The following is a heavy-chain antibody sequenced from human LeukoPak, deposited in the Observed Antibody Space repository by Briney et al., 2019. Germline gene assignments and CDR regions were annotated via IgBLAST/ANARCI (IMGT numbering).Heavy chain of an antibody. D-gene: IGHD1-26*01. J-gene: IGHJ4*02. CDR2: IIPIFGTA. Sequence: GASVKVSRKASGYTFTIYAISWVRQAPGQGLEWMGRIIPIFGTANYAQKFQGRVTITTDESTSTAYMELSSLRSEDTAVYYCARDPWGRWELPFDYWGQGTLVTVSS. V-gene: IGHV1-69*05. CDR3: ARDPWGRWELPFDY. CDR1: GYTFTIYA.